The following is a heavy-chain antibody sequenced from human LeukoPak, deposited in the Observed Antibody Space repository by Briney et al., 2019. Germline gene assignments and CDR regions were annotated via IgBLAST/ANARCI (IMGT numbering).Heavy chain of an antibody. CDR2: IYHSGST. D-gene: IGHD3-3*02. CDR1: GGSISSGGYS. V-gene: IGHV4-30-2*01. CDR3: ASSLAADYYFDY. J-gene: IGHJ4*02. Sequence: SETLSLTCAVSGGSISSGGYSWSWIRQPPGTGLEWIGYIYHSGSTYYNPSLKSRVTISVDRSKNQFSLKLSSVTAADTAVYYCASSLAADYYFDYWSQGTLVTVSS.